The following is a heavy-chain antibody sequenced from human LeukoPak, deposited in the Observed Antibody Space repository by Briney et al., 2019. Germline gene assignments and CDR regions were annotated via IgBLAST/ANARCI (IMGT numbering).Heavy chain of an antibody. CDR1: GYTFTSYD. J-gene: IGHJ4*02. CDR2: MNPNSGNT. CDR3: ARPDSGSYSALYY. D-gene: IGHD1-26*01. Sequence: GASVKVSCKASGYTFTSYDINWVRQATGQGLEWMGWMNPNSGNTGYAQKFQGRVTITRNTSISTAYMELSSLRSEDTAVYYCARPDSGSYSALYYWGQGTQVTVSS. V-gene: IGHV1-8*03.